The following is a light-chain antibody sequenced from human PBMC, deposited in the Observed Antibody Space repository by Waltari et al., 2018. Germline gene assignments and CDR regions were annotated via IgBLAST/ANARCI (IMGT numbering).Light chain of an antibody. CDR1: SSNIGAGHD. CDR2: NNI. CDR3: QSYDNALSALI. V-gene: IGLV1-40*01. J-gene: IGLJ2*01. Sequence: QSVLTQPPSVSGAPGQRVTISCAGSSSNIGAGHDVHWYQKVPGTAPKLLIYNNINRPSGVPDRFAGSKSGTAASLASTGLQAEDEADYYCQSYDNALSALIFGGGTQLTVL.